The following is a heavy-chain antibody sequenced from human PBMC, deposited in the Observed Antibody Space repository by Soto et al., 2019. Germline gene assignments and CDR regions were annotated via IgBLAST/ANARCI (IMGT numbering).Heavy chain of an antibody. Sequence: SETLSLTCTVSGGSISSSSYYWGWIRQPPGKGLEWIGSIYYSGSTYYNPSLKSRVAISLGSSKKHFSLELSSVTAADTAVYFCARLLTTYYSYFDYWGQGALVTVSS. CDR2: IYYSGST. J-gene: IGHJ4*02. D-gene: IGHD4-4*01. CDR3: ARLLTTYYSYFDY. V-gene: IGHV4-39*02. CDR1: GGSISSSSYY.